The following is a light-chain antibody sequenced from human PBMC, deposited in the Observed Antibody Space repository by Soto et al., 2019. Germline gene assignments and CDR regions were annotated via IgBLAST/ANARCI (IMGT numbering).Light chain of an antibody. J-gene: IGKJ3*01. V-gene: IGKV3-20*01. CDR2: GAS. CDR1: ERVITSY. CDR3: QHYGTSAL. Sequence: EIVLTQSPGTLSLSPGERPTLSCRASERVITSYLAWYKQKPGQAPRLLIYGASGRATGIPDRFSVSASGTDFTLTISRLEPEDFAVYYCQHYGTSALFGPGTKVDIK.